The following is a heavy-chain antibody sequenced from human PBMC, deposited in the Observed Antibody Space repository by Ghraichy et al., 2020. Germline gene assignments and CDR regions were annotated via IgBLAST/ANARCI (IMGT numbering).Heavy chain of an antibody. D-gene: IGHD7-27*01. V-gene: IGHV4-59*01. CDR2: IYYTGST. J-gene: IGHJ4*01. Sequence: ESLNISCTMSGDSISSYHWSWVRQCPGRGLEWIGYIYYTGSTNYNPSLESRVTLSVDMSKNQLSLKLTSVTAADTAVYYCARGLLGTFTRPIYWGHGTLVTVSS. CDR1: GDSISSYH. CDR3: ARGLLGTFTRPIY.